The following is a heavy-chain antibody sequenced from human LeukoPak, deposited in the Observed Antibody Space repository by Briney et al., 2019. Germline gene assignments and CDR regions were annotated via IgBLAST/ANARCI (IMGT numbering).Heavy chain of an antibody. J-gene: IGHJ4*02. V-gene: IGHV3-15*07. D-gene: IGHD2-2*01. CDR1: AFTFINAW. CDR3: ADHCVTNCQSQRDY. CDR2: IKSNTNGGTT. Sequence: GGSVSLSWPTSAFTFINAWVKWVRQPRGEGPEWVGRIKSNTNGGTTDYAEPLKGRFTISRDDSKNTLYLQMNSLKTDDTAIYYCADHCVTNCQSQRDYWGQGTLVTVSS.